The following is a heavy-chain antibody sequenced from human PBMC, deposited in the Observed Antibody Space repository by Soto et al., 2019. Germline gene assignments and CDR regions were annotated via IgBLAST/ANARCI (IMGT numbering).Heavy chain of an antibody. J-gene: IGHJ6*02. D-gene: IGHD3-10*01. CDR1: GFTFSSYG. CDR3: AKVTWEVLWFGESMDV. Sequence: GGSLRLSCAASGFTFSSYGMHWVRQAPGKGLEWVAVISYDGSNKYYADSVKGRFTISRDNSKNTLYLQMNSLRAEDTAVYYCAKVTWEVLWFGESMDVWGQGTTVTVSS. CDR2: ISYDGSNK. V-gene: IGHV3-30*18.